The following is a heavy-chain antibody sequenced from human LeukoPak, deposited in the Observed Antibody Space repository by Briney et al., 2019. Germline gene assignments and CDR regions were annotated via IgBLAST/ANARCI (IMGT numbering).Heavy chain of an antibody. D-gene: IGHD5-24*01. Sequence: GASVKVSCKASGGTFSSYAISWVRQAPGQGLEWMGGIIPIFGTANYAQKFQGRVTITADESTSTAYVELSSLRSEDTAVYYCARGDGYNLYYFDYWGQGTLVTVSS. CDR2: IIPIFGTA. CDR1: GGTFSSYA. CDR3: ARGDGYNLYYFDY. V-gene: IGHV1-69*13. J-gene: IGHJ4*02.